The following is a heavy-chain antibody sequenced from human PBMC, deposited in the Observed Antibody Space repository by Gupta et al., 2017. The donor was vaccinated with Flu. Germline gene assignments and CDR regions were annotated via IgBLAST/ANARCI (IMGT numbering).Heavy chain of an antibody. CDR3: ARLSQETIVVVPAASLGAFDI. Sequence: QLQLQESGPGLVKPSETLSLTCTVSGGSISSSSYYWGWIRQPPGKGLEWIGSIYYSGSTYYNPSLKSRVTISVDTSKNQFSLKLSSVTAADTAVYYCARLSQETIVVVPAASLGAFDIWGQGTMVTVSS. D-gene: IGHD2-2*01. V-gene: IGHV4-39*01. J-gene: IGHJ3*02. CDR1: GGSISSSSYY. CDR2: IYYSGST.